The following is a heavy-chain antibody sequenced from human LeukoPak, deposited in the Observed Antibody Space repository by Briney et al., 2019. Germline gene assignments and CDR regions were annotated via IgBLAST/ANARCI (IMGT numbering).Heavy chain of an antibody. CDR3: ARATTVTTNYYGMDV. CDR1: GGSISSDDYY. D-gene: IGHD4-17*01. CDR2: VYYSGTT. J-gene: IGHJ6*02. Sequence: PSETLSLTCTVSGGSISSDDYYWSRVRQPPGKGLEWIGYVYYSGTTYYNPSLKSRVIISVDTSKNQFSLKLSSVTAADTAVYYCARATTVTTNYYGMDVWGQGTTVTVSS. V-gene: IGHV4-30-4*01.